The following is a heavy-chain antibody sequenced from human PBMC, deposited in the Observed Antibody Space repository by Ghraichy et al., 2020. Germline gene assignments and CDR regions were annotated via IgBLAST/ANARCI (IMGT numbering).Heavy chain of an antibody. CDR1: GFTFSSYS. CDR3: ARDSIAAAGETNWFDP. V-gene: IGHV3-21*01. D-gene: IGHD6-13*01. Sequence: GGSLRLSCAASGFTFSSYSMNWVRQAPGKGLEWVSSISSSSSYIYYADSVKGRFTISRDNAKNSLYLQMNSLRAEDTAVYYCARDSIAAAGETNWFDPWGQGTLVTVSS. CDR2: ISSSSSYI. J-gene: IGHJ5*02.